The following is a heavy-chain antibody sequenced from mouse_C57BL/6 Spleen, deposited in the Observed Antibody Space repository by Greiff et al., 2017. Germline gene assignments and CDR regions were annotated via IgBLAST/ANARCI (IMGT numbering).Heavy chain of an antibody. CDR1: GFSLTSYG. Sequence: VMLVESGPGLVQPSQSLSITCTVSGFSLTSYGVHWVRQSPGKGLEWLGVIWSGGSTDYNAAFISRLSISKDNSKSQVFFKMNSLQADDTAIYYCARNARIYYDYDGSFDYWGQGTTLTVSS. V-gene: IGHV2-2*01. D-gene: IGHD2-4*01. J-gene: IGHJ2*01. CDR2: IWSGGST. CDR3: ARNARIYYDYDGSFDY.